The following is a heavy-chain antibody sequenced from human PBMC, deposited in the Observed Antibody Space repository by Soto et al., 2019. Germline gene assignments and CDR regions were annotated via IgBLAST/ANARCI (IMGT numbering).Heavy chain of an antibody. CDR3: AREIYSSSSLFNYYYYYMDV. V-gene: IGHV3-66*01. CDR2: IYSGGST. J-gene: IGHJ6*03. CDR1: GFTVSSNY. Sequence: EVQLVESGGGLVQPGGSLRLSCAASGFTVSSNYMSWVRQAPGKGLEWVSVIYSGGSTYYADSVKDRFTISRDNSKNTLYLQMNSLRAEDTAVYYCAREIYSSSSLFNYYYYYMDVWGKGTTVTVSS. D-gene: IGHD6-6*01.